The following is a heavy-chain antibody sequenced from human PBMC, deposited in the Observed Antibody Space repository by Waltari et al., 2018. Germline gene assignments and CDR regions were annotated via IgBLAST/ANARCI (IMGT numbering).Heavy chain of an antibody. CDR1: GFTFSSYA. V-gene: IGHV3-30*01. Sequence: QVQLVESGGGVVQPGRSLRLSCAASGFTFSSYAMHWVRQAPGKGLEWVAVISYDGSNKYYADSVKGRFTISRDNSKNTLYLQMNSLRAEDTAVYYCARAPHKSYYYDSSGFRGGNDYWGQGTLVIVSS. D-gene: IGHD3-22*01. CDR2: ISYDGSNK. J-gene: IGHJ4*02. CDR3: ARAPHKSYYYDSSGFRGGNDY.